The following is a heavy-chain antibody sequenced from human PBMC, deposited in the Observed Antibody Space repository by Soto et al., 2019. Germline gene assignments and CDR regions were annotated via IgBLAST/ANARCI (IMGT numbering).Heavy chain of an antibody. D-gene: IGHD3-16*01. J-gene: IGHJ4*02. CDR2: IYHSGST. CDR3: ARGAISAPPGY. CDR1: GGSISSGGYS. Sequence: SETLSLTCAVSGGSISSGGYSWSWIRQPPGKGLEWIGYIYHSGSTYYNPSLKSRVTISVDRSKNQFSLKLSSVTAADTAVYYCARGAISAPPGYWGQGTLVTVSS. V-gene: IGHV4-30-2*01.